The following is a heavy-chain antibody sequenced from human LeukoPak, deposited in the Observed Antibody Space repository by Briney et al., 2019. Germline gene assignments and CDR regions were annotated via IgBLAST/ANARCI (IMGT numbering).Heavy chain of an antibody. CDR3: ARVPNSSEGSFDY. J-gene: IGHJ4*02. D-gene: IGHD5-18*01. CDR2: ISSSSSYI. V-gene: IGHV3-21*01. Sequence: GGALRLSCAASGFTFSSYSMNWVREAPGKGREWVSSISSSSSYIYYADSVKGRFTISRDNAKNSLYLQMNSLRAEDTAVYYCARVPNSSEGSFDYWGQGTLVTVSS. CDR1: GFTFSSYS.